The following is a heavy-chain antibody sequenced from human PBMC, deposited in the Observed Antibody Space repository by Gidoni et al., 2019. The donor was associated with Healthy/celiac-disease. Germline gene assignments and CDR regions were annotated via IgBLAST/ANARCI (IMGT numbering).Heavy chain of an antibody. CDR1: GGSISSYY. CDR3: ARVRGSSWYKVDY. Sequence: HVQLQESGPGLVKPSETLSLTCTVSGGSISSYYGSWIRQPPGKGLECIGYIYYSGSTNYNPSLKSRVTISVDTSKNQFSLKLSSVTAADTAVYYCARVRGSSWYKVDYWGQGTLVTVSS. J-gene: IGHJ4*02. CDR2: IYYSGST. V-gene: IGHV4-59*01. D-gene: IGHD6-13*01.